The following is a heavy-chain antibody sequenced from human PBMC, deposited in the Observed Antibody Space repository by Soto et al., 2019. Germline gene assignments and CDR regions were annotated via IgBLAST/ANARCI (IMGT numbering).Heavy chain of an antibody. J-gene: IGHJ6*02. Sequence: SGPPLLPPTETLTLTCTVSGFSLTTGKMGVSWIRQPPGKALEWLAHIFSDNERSYSTSLQGRLTISKDTSGSQVVLSMTNVDPVDTATYYCARMNVDSYQFYYAMDVWGQGTTVTVSS. CDR3: ARMNVDSYQFYYAMDV. V-gene: IGHV2-26*01. D-gene: IGHD4-17*01. CDR1: GFSLTTGKMG. CDR2: IFSDNER.